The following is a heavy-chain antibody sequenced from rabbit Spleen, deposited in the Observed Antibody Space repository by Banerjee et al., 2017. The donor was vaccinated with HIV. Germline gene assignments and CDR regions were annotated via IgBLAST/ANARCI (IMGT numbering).Heavy chain of an antibody. V-gene: IGHV1S45*01. Sequence: QEQLEESGGGLVQPEGSLTLTCTASGFSFSSSNWTCWVRQAPGKGLEWIACIYAGSTGSTYYASWAKGRFTISKTSSTTVTLQMTSLTAADTATYFCARDLVAAIGWNFNLWGQGTLVTVS. CDR2: IYAGSTGST. CDR1: GFSFSSSNW. J-gene: IGHJ4*01. CDR3: ARDLVAAIGWNFNL. D-gene: IGHD5-1*01.